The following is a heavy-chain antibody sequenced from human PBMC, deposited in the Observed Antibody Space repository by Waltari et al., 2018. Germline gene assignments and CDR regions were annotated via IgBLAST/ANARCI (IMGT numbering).Heavy chain of an antibody. CDR1: GGTFSSYA. D-gene: IGHD4-17*01. CDR3: ARDLGGPYGDYSLDY. CDR2: GTPNLCRA. Sequence: QVQLVQSGAEVKKPGSSVKVSCKASGGTFSSYAISWVRQAPGQGLEWMGGGTPNLCRANDAQKFQGRVTITADESTSTAYMERSSLRSEDTAVYYCARDLGGPYGDYSLDYWGQGTLVTVSS. V-gene: IGHV1-69*01. J-gene: IGHJ4*02.